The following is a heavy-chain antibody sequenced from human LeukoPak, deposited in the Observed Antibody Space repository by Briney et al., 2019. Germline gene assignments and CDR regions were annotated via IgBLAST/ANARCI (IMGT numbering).Heavy chain of an antibody. V-gene: IGHV3-48*03. D-gene: IGHD3-9*01. J-gene: IGHJ5*02. Sequence: GGSLRLSCAASGFTFSSYEMNWVRQAPGKGLEWVSYITSGGSAMYYAESVKGRFTISRDNAKNSLYLQMNSLRAEDTAVYYCARAGEYYDILSGSQRGFDPWGRGTLVTVSS. CDR2: ITSGGSAM. CDR1: GFTFSSYE. CDR3: ARAGEYYDILSGSQRGFDP.